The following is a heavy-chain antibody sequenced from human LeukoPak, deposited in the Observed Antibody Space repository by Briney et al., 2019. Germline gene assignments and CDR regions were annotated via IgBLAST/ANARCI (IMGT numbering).Heavy chain of an antibody. CDR3: ARDYYYDGSGSDAFDI. Sequence: GRSLSLSCAASGFTFSSYAMQWVRQAPGKGLEWVAFISYDGSNKLYADSVKGRFTISRDNSWNTLYLQMNSLRAEDTAVYYCARDYYYDGSGSDAFDIWGQGTMVTVSS. D-gene: IGHD3-22*01. CDR2: ISYDGSNK. J-gene: IGHJ3*02. V-gene: IGHV3-30-3*01. CDR1: GFTFSSYA.